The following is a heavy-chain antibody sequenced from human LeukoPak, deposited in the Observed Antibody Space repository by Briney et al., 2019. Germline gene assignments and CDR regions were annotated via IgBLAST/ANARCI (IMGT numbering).Heavy chain of an antibody. D-gene: IGHD1-26*01. V-gene: IGHV1-69*05. CDR2: IIPIFGTA. CDR3: AREVEAWFDP. J-gene: IGHJ5*02. CDR1: GGTFSSYA. Sequence: GASVKVSCKASGGTFSSYAISWVRQAPGQGLEWMGGIIPIFGTANYAQKFQGRVTITTDESTSTAYMELSSLRSEDTAVYYCAREVEAWFDPWGQGTLVTVSS.